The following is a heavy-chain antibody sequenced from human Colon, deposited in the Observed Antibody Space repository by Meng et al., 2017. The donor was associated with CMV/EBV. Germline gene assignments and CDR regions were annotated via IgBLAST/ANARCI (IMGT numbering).Heavy chain of an antibody. CDR3: AEERELILNS. V-gene: IGHV1-2*06. D-gene: IGHD1-7*01. Sequence: SFKASGYTFTNYYFHWVRQAPGQGLEWMGRINPYSGDTDYAQTFRGRVTMTGDASIKTAHLPLERLRSDDTAVYYCAEERELILNSWGQGTLVTVSS. CDR1: GYTFTNYY. J-gene: IGHJ4*02. CDR2: INPYSGDT.